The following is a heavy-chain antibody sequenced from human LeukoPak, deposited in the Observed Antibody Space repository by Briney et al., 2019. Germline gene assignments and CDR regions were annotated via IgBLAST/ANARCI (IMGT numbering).Heavy chain of an antibody. Sequence: SVKVSCKASGGTFSSYAISWVRQAPGQGLEWMGGIIPIFGTANYAQKFQGRVTITTDESTSTAYMELRSLRSDDTAVYYCAIPAVGAHEAFDIWGQGTMVTVSS. CDR1: GGTFSSYA. CDR3: AIPAVGAHEAFDI. J-gene: IGHJ3*02. CDR2: IIPIFGTA. D-gene: IGHD1-26*01. V-gene: IGHV1-69*05.